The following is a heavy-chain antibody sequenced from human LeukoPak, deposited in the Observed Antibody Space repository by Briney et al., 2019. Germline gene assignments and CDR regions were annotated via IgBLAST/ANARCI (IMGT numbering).Heavy chain of an antibody. CDR1: EGTFSSYA. CDR3: ARISAPHAPNYGDYYERYYFDY. CDR2: IIPIFGTA. D-gene: IGHD4-17*01. Sequence: GASVKVSCKASEGTFSSYAISWVRQAPGQGLEWMGGIIPIFGTANYAQKFQGRVTITADESTSTAYMELSSLRSEDTAVYYCARISAPHAPNYGDYYERYYFDYWGQGTLVTVSS. J-gene: IGHJ4*02. V-gene: IGHV1-69*13.